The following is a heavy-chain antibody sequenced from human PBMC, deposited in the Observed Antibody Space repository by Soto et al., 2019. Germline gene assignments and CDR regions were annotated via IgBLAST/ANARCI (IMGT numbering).Heavy chain of an antibody. CDR1: GYTFTSFY. D-gene: IGHD3-10*01. Sequence: ASVKVSCKASGYTFTSFYTHWVRQAPGQGLEWMGVINPSGDSTSYAQKFQGRLTITRDTSTSTLYMELSSPRSGDTAVYYCARDWEFGYWGQGTLVTVSS. CDR3: ARDWEFGY. CDR2: INPSGDST. J-gene: IGHJ4*02. V-gene: IGHV1-46*01.